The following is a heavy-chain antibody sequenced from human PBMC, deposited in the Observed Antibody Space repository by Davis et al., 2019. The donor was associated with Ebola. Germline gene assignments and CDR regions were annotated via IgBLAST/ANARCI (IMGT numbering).Heavy chain of an antibody. V-gene: IGHV1-69*13. Sequence: AASVKVSCKASGGTFSSYAISWVRQAPGQGLEWMGGIIPIFGTANYAQKFQGRVTITADESTSTAYMELSSLRSEDQAVYYCARDSIIAVAGRDYYYGMDVWGQGTTVTVSS. J-gene: IGHJ6*02. CDR1: GGTFSSYA. D-gene: IGHD6-19*01. CDR2: IIPIFGTA. CDR3: ARDSIIAVAGRDYYYGMDV.